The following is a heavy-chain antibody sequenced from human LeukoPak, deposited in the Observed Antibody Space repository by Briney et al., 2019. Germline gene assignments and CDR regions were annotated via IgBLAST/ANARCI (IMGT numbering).Heavy chain of an antibody. Sequence: GGSLRLSCAASGFTFSSYAMNWVRQAPGKGLEWVSGTGSTGVSTFYADSVKGRFTVSRDNSKNTLYLQMNSLRVEDTATYYCASPSGYYSLFGYWGQGTLVTVSS. J-gene: IGHJ4*02. CDR1: GFTFSSYA. V-gene: IGHV3-23*01. D-gene: IGHD3-22*01. CDR3: ASPSGYYSLFGY. CDR2: TGSTGVST.